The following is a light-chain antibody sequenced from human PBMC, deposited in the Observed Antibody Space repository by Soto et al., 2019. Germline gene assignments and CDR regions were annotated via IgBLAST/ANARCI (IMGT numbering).Light chain of an antibody. CDR1: SGSIDSNY. CDR3: QSYDSSMHWV. Sequence: NFMLTQPHSVSESPGKTVSISCSGSSGSIDSNYVQWYQQRPGSAPTTLIYENDQRPSGVPDRFSGSVDTSSNSAYLTISGLKTEDEAEYYCQSYDSSMHWVFGGGTQLTVL. V-gene: IGLV6-57*02. CDR2: END. J-gene: IGLJ3*02.